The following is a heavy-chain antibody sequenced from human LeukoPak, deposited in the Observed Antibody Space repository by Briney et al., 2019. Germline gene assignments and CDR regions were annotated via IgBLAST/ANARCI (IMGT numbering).Heavy chain of an antibody. V-gene: IGHV4-59*01. D-gene: IGHD3-3*01. CDR1: GGSISSYY. CDR3: ARVTYYDFWSGYYYYYYYMDV. Sequence: SETLSLTCTVSGGSISSYYWSWIRQPPGKGLEWIGYIYYSGSTNYNPSLKSGVTISVDTSKNQFSLKLSSVTAADTAVYYCARVTYYDFWSGYYYYYYYMDVWGKGTTVTVSS. J-gene: IGHJ6*03. CDR2: IYYSGST.